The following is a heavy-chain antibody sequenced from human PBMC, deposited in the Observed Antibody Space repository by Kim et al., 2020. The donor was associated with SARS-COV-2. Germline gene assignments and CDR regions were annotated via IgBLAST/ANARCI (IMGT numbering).Heavy chain of an antibody. CDR3: ARSGYCSGGSCYSSIDY. V-gene: IGHV1-69*02. J-gene: IGHJ4*02. D-gene: IGHD2-15*01. Sequence: FQGRVTITADKSTGTAYMELSSLRSEDTAVYYCARSGYCSGGSCYSSIDYWGQGTLVTVSS.